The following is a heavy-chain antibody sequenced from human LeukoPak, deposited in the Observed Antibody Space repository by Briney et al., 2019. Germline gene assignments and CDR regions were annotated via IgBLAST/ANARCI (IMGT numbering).Heavy chain of an antibody. CDR1: GFTFSSYS. V-gene: IGHV3-21*01. J-gene: IGHJ4*02. CDR2: ISSSSSCI. Sequence: GGSLRLSCAASGFTFSSYSMNWVRQAPGKGLEWVSSISSSSSCIYYADSVKGRFTISRDNAKNSLYLQMNSLRAEDTAVYYCARGPDILTGAEFNYWGQGTLVTVSS. CDR3: ARGPDILTGAEFNY. D-gene: IGHD3-9*01.